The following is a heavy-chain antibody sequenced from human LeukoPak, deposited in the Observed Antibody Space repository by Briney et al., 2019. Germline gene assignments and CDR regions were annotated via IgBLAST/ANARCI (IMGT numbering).Heavy chain of an antibody. J-gene: IGHJ5*02. CDR3: ARGARFRNNWFDP. V-gene: IGHV4-34*01. CDR1: IGSFSDYY. Sequence: SETLSLTCAVYIGSFSDYYWSWIRQSPGKGLEWIGEISHSGSTNYNPSLKSRVSMSVDTSKNQFSLNLRYVTAADKAVYYCARGARFRNNWFDPWGQGTLVTVSS. D-gene: IGHD3-3*01. CDR2: ISHSGST.